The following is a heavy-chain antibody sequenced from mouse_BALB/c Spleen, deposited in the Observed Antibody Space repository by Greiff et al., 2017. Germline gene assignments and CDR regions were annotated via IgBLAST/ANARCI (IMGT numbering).Heavy chain of an antibody. J-gene: IGHJ3*01. CDR1: GYAFTNYL. CDR2: INPGSGGT. CDR3: ARLETGFAY. V-gene: IGHV1-54*01. Sequence: QVQLQQSGAELVRPGTSVKVSCKASGYAFTNYLIEWVKQRPGQGLEWIGVINPGSGGTNYNEKFKGKATLTAGKSSSTAYMQLSSLTSDDSAVYFCARLETGFAYWGQGTLVTVSA.